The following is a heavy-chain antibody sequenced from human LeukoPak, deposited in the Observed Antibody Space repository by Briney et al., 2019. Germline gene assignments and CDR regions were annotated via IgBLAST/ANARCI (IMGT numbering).Heavy chain of an antibody. J-gene: IGHJ3*02. CDR2: IYYSGST. D-gene: IGHD5-24*01. CDR1: GXSISTYY. V-gene: IGHV4-59*01. Sequence: SETLSLTCTVSGXSISTYYWSWIRQPPGKRLEWIGYIYYSGSTNYNPSLKSRVTISVDTSKNQFSLKLSSVTAADTAVYYCARVGQFAFDIWGQGTMVTVSS. CDR3: ARVGQFAFDI.